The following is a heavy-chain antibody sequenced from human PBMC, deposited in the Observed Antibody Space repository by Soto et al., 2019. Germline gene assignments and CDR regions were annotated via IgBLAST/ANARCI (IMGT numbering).Heavy chain of an antibody. J-gene: IGHJ3*02. D-gene: IGHD5-18*01. Sequence: GGALRRSGAASGFTVSSNYMSWVRQAPGKGLEWVSVIYSGGSTYYADSVKGRFTISRDNSKNTLYLQMNSLRAEDTAVYYCARARGYSYGRDAFDIWGQGTMVTVSS. CDR3: ARARGYSYGRDAFDI. CDR1: GFTVSSNY. V-gene: IGHV3-53*01. CDR2: IYSGGST.